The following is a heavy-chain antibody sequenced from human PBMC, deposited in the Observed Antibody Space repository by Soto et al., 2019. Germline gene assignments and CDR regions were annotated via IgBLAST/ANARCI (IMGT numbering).Heavy chain of an antibody. V-gene: IGHV6-1*01. J-gene: IGHJ5*02. Sequence: KQSPTLSLTCAISGDSVSSNSAAWNWIRQSPSRGLEWLGRTYYRSKWYNDYAVSVKSRITINPDTSKNQFSLQLNSVTPEDTAVYYCASTELVRGWFDPWGQGTLVTVSS. D-gene: IGHD6-13*01. CDR3: ASTELVRGWFDP. CDR2: TYYRSKWYN. CDR1: GDSVSSNSAA.